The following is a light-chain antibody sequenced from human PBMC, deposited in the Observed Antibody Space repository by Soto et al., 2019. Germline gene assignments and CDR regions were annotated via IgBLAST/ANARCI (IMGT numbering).Light chain of an antibody. V-gene: IGLV2-14*01. Sequence: QSALTQPASVSGSPGQSITISCTGTSSDVGGYNYVSWYQQHPGKAPKLMIYDVSNRPSGVSNRFSGSKSGNTASLTISGLQAEDEADYYSSSYTSSRTLVVFGGGTKVTVL. CDR2: DVS. J-gene: IGLJ2*01. CDR3: SSYTSSRTLVV. CDR1: SSDVGGYNY.